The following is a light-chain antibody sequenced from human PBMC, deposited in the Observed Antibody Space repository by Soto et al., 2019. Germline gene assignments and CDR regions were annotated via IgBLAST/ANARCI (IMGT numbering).Light chain of an antibody. CDR2: GAS. J-gene: IGKJ1*01. V-gene: IGKV3-20*01. CDR3: QQYGSSLWT. CDR1: QSVSSSY. Sequence: EMVLTRSPGTLSLYPGERATLSCRASQSVSSSYLAWYQQKPGQAPRLLMYGASSRATGIPDRFSGGGSGTDFTLTISRLEPEDFAVYYCQQYGSSLWTFGQGTKVDIK.